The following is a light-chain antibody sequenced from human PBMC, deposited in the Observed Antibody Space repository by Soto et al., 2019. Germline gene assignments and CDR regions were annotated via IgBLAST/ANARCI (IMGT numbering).Light chain of an antibody. CDR2: GAS. J-gene: IGKJ1*01. V-gene: IGKV3-15*01. Sequence: EIVMTQSPVTLSVSPGERATLSCRASQSVSSNLAWYQQKPGQAPRLLIYGASTRATGLPARFSGSGSGTDFTTTISRVQSESFAVYYRQQSNNWGTFGQGTKVEIK. CDR3: QQSNNWGT. CDR1: QSVSSN.